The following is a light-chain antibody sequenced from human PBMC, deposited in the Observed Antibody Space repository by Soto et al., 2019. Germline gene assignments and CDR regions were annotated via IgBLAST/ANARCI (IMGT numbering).Light chain of an antibody. CDR1: SSDIGAYDY. Sequence: QSALTQPASLSGSPGQSITISCTGTSSDIGAYDYVSWFQQHPGKARKLMISEVNNRPSGVSNRFSASKSANTAYLTISGLQVEDDSDNFCVSFTATSTHVFGTGTNLTAL. CDR2: EVN. V-gene: IGLV2-14*01. CDR3: VSFTATSTHV. J-gene: IGLJ1*01.